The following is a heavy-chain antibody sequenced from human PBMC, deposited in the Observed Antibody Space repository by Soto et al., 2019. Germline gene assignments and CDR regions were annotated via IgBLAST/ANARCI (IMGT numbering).Heavy chain of an antibody. V-gene: IGHV4-59*02. Sequence: SETLSLTCTVSGGSVSSYYWSWIRQPSGKGLEWIGYIYYSGSTNYNPSLKSRVTISVDTSKNQFSLKLSSVTAADTAVYYCARARYYDSSGYYSVYYFDYWGQGTLVTVS. D-gene: IGHD3-22*01. CDR3: ARARYYDSSGYYSVYYFDY. CDR1: GGSVSSYY. CDR2: IYYSGST. J-gene: IGHJ4*02.